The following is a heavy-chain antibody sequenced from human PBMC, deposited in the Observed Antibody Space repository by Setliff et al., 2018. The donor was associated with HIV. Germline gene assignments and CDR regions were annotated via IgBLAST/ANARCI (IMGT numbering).Heavy chain of an antibody. CDR2: IGSSNHGI. V-gene: IGHV3-48*04. D-gene: IGHD3-10*01. Sequence: PGGSLRLSCAASGFNFRSYGMTWVRQAPGKGLDWVAHIGSSNHGIHYTASVQGRFTVSRDNASNLMFLQMNNLRVEDTAVYYCAYFFGDYGYWGHGTQVTVSS. CDR1: GFNFRSYG. J-gene: IGHJ4*01. CDR3: AYFFGDYGY.